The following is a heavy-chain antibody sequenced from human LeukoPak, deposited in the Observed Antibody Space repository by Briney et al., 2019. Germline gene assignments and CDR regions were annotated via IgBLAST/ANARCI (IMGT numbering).Heavy chain of an antibody. D-gene: IGHD3-10*01. Sequence: GGSLRLSCAASGFTVSSNYVSWVRQAPGKGLEWVSVIYSGGSTYYADSVKGRFTISRDNSKNTLYLQMNSLRAEDTAVYYCASALPEFGEFEAFDIWGQGTMVTVSS. CDR3: ASALPEFGEFEAFDI. CDR2: IYSGGST. V-gene: IGHV3-53*01. CDR1: GFTVSSNY. J-gene: IGHJ3*02.